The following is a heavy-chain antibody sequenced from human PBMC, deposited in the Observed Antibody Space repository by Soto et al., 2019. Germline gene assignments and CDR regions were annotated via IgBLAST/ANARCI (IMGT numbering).Heavy chain of an antibody. CDR2: IWYDGSNK. D-gene: IGHD1-1*01. CDR1: GFTFSSYG. Sequence: PGGSLRLSCAASGFTFSSYGRHWVRQAPGKGLEWVAVIWYDGSNKYYADSVKGRFTISRDNSKNTLYLQMNSLRAEDTAVYYCARDLLQLERSFDWFDPWGQGTMVTVYS. V-gene: IGHV3-33*01. J-gene: IGHJ5*02. CDR3: ARDLLQLERSFDWFDP.